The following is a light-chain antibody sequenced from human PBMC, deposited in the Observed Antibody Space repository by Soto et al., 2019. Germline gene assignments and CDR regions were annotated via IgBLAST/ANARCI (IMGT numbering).Light chain of an antibody. CDR2: DVD. Sequence: QSALTQPASVSGSPGQSITISCTGTRSDVGGYNYVSWYQQYPGKAPKLMIYDVDTRPSGVSNRFSGSKSGNTASLTISGLQADDEADYYCRSDTNSNTLVFGSGTNLTVL. V-gene: IGLV2-14*01. CDR1: RSDVGGYNY. J-gene: IGLJ1*01. CDR3: RSDTNSNTLV.